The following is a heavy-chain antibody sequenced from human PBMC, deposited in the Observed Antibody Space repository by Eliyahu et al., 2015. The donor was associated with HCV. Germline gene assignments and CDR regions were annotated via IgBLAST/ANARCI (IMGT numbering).Heavy chain of an antibody. V-gene: IGHV3-53*01. CDR2: IFTGGDT. J-gene: IGHJ4*02. CDR1: GVTVKXKX. Sequence: EVQLMESGGGLIQPGGSLRLSCAVSGVTVKXKXMAWVRQXPGKGLEFVSIIFTGGDTHYVDSAKGRFTISRDNSKNTLFLQMNSLRAEDTAVYYCAIHIALTGGFEYWGQGTLVTVSS. D-gene: IGHD6-13*01. CDR3: AIHIALTGGFEY.